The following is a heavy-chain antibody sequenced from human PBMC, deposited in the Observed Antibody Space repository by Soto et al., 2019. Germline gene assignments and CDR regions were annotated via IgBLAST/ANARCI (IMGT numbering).Heavy chain of an antibody. V-gene: IGHV4-59*01. CDR3: ARFREVVTSYYYYYYGMDV. Sequence: SETLSLTCTVSGGSISSYYWSWIRQPPGKGLEWIGYIYYSGSTNHNPSLKSRVTISVDTSKNQFSLKLSSVTAADTAVYYCARFREVVTSYYYYYYGMDVWGQGTTVTVSS. CDR1: GGSISSYY. D-gene: IGHD3-22*01. J-gene: IGHJ6*02. CDR2: IYYSGST.